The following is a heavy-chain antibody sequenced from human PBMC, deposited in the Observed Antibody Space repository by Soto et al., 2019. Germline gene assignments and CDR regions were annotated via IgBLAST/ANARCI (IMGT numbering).Heavy chain of an antibody. V-gene: IGHV4-38-2*02. CDR3: ARDPGAYDFWSGYGPYGMDV. CDR2: IYHTGIT. Sequence: PSETLSLTCAVSGYSISSGYYWGWIRQPPGKGLEWIGNIYHTGITYYNPSLKSRVTISIDTSKNQFSLKLSSVTAADTAVYYCARDPGAYDFWSGYGPYGMDVWGQGTLVTVSS. CDR1: GYSISSGYY. J-gene: IGHJ6*02. D-gene: IGHD3-3*01.